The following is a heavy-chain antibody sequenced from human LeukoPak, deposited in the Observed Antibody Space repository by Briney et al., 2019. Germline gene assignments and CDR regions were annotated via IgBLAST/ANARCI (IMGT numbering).Heavy chain of an antibody. V-gene: IGHV3-48*03. CDR2: ISSSGFTI. D-gene: IGHD2-2*01. CDR1: GFTFSSYE. CDR3: ARDIGGGYCSSTSCYLSGNGMDV. Sequence: GGSLRLSCAASGFTFSSYEMNWVRQAPGKGLESVSYISSSGFTIYYAASVKGRFTISRDNAKNSLYLQMNSLRDEDTAVYYCARDIGGGYCSSTSCYLSGNGMDVWGQGTTVTVSS. J-gene: IGHJ6*02.